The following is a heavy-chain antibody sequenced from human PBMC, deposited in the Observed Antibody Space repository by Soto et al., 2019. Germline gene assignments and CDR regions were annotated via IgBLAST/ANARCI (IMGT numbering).Heavy chain of an antibody. D-gene: IGHD3-10*01. V-gene: IGHV1-3*01. Sequence: ASVKVSCKASGYTFTSYAMHWVRQAPGQRLEWMGWINAGNGNTKYSQKFQGRVTITRDTSASTAYMELSSLRSEDTAVYYCARERLTMARGVIITDYYYYGMDVWGQGTTVTVSS. CDR2: INAGNGNT. J-gene: IGHJ6*02. CDR3: ARERLTMARGVIITDYYYYGMDV. CDR1: GYTFTSYA.